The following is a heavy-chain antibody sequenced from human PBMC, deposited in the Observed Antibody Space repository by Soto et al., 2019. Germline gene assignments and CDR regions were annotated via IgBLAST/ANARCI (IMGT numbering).Heavy chain of an antibody. V-gene: IGHV3-53*01. CDR2: IYSGGST. Sequence: EVQLVESGGGLIQPGGSLRLSCAASGFTVSSNYMSWVRQAPGKGLEWVSVIYSGGSTYYADSVKGGFTISRDNSKNTLYLQMNSLRAEDTAVHYCARDRVESGYPEYFQHWGQGTLVTVSS. D-gene: IGHD3-22*01. CDR3: ARDRVESGYPEYFQH. CDR1: GFTVSSNY. J-gene: IGHJ1*01.